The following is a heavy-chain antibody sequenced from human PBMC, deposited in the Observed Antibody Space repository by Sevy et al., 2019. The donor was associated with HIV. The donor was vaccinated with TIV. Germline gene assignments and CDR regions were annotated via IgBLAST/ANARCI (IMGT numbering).Heavy chain of an antibody. CDR1: GYSFSSHW. CDR3: ARTAIVGAIDYNWFDP. Sequence: GESLKISCKGSGYSFSSHWIGWVRQMPGKGLEWMGIIYPGDSDTRYSPSFQGQVTISADKSISTAYLQWSSLKASDTAVYYCARTAIVGAIDYNWFDPWGQGTLVTVSS. CDR2: IYPGDSDT. V-gene: IGHV5-51*01. D-gene: IGHD1-26*01. J-gene: IGHJ5*02.